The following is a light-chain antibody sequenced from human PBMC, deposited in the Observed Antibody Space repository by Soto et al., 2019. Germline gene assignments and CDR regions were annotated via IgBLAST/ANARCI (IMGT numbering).Light chain of an antibody. CDR3: CSYTSISTYV. CDR1: SSDVGGYNF. V-gene: IGLV2-11*01. CDR2: DVT. Sequence: QSVLTQSRSVSGSPGQSVTISCTGTSSDVGGYNFVSWYQQYPGKAPKLIIYDVTKRPSGVPDRFSGSKSGNTASLTISGLQTDDEADYYCCSYTSISTYVFGTGTKLTVL. J-gene: IGLJ1*01.